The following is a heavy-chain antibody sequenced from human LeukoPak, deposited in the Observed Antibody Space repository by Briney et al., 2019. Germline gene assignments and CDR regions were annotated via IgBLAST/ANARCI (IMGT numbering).Heavy chain of an antibody. Sequence: GGSLRLSCAASGFTFSSYSMNWVRQAPGKGLEWVSYISSRSRTIYYADSVKGRFTISRDNAKNSLYLQMNSLRAEDTAVYYCARDRNGYGYGLAYWGQGTLVTVSS. CDR3: ARDRNGYGYGLAY. CDR1: GFTFSSYS. J-gene: IGHJ4*02. CDR2: ISSRSRTI. V-gene: IGHV3-48*04. D-gene: IGHD3-16*01.